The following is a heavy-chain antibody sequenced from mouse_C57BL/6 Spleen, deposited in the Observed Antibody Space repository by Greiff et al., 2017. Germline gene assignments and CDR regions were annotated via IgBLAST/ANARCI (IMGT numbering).Heavy chain of an antibody. J-gene: IGHJ4*01. CDR1: GFNIKSTY. D-gene: IGHD2-3*01. V-gene: IGHV14-3*01. CDR2: IDPANGNT. Sequence: EVQLQQSVAELVRPGASVKLSCTASGFNIKSTYMHWVKQRPEQGLEWIGRIDPANGNTKYAPKFQGKATITADTSSNTAYLQLSSLTSEDTAIYYCAPFDGYHLAMDYWGQGTSVTVSS. CDR3: APFDGYHLAMDY.